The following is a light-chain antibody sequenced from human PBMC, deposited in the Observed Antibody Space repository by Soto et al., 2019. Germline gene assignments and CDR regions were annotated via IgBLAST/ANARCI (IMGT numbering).Light chain of an antibody. CDR2: GAS. J-gene: IGKJ1*01. V-gene: IGKV3-15*01. CDR1: QSISSSY. Sequence: EIVLTQSPGTLSFAAGERATLSCRASQSISSSYLAWYQQKPGQAPRLLIYGASTRATGIPARFSGSGSGTEFTLTINSLQSEDFAVYYCQQYNNWPRTFGQGTKVDIK. CDR3: QQYNNWPRT.